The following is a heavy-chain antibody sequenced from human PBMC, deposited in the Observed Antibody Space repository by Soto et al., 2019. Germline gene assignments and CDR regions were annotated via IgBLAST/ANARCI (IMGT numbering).Heavy chain of an antibody. CDR2: ISGNGRST. CDR3: AKDRGSGSGFYYFDS. Sequence: GGSLRLSCAASGFTFKTYAMNWVRQAPGKGLEWVSIISGNGRSTYYADSVKGRFNISRDNSKNTLYLQMNSLRADDTAVYYCAKDRGSGSGFYYFDSWGQGTLVTVSS. D-gene: IGHD6-19*01. V-gene: IGHV3-23*01. J-gene: IGHJ4*02. CDR1: GFTFKTYA.